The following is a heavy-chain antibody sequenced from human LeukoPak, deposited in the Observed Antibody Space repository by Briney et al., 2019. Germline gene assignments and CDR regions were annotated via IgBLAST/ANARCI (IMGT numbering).Heavy chain of an antibody. J-gene: IGHJ5*02. D-gene: IGHD6-19*01. V-gene: IGHV4-34*01. CDR3: ARGRGWLVLGYNWFDP. CDR1: GGSFSGYY. CDR2: IYHSGST. Sequence: SETLSLTCAVYGGSFSGYYWSWIRQPPGKGLEWIGEIYHSGSTNYNPSLKSRVTISVDKSKNQFSLKLSSVTAADTAVYYCARGRGWLVLGYNWFDPWGQGTLVTVFS.